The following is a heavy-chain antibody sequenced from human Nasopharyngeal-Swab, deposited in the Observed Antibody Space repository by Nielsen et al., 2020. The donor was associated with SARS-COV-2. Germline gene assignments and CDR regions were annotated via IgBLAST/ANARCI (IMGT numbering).Heavy chain of an antibody. J-gene: IGHJ3*02. V-gene: IGHV3-48*02. CDR3: ARDDCSSTSCYGRPNAFDI. Sequence: WIRQPPGKGLEWVSYISSSSSTIYYADSVKGRFTISRDNAKNSLYLQMNSLRDEDTAVYYCARDDCSSTSCYGRPNAFDIWGQGTMVTVSS. D-gene: IGHD2-2*01. CDR2: ISSSSSTI.